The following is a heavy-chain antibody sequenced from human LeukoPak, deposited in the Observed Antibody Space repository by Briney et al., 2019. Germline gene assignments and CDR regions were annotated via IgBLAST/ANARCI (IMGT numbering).Heavy chain of an antibody. J-gene: IGHJ4*02. D-gene: IGHD6-19*01. V-gene: IGHV4-39*01. CDR1: GGSISISSYY. Sequence: PSETLSLTCTVSGGSISISSYYWGWIRQPPGKGLEWIGSIYYSGSTYYNPSLKSRVTISVDTSKNQFSLKLSSVTAADTAVYYCARFGAVAGLFDYWGQGTLVTVSS. CDR2: IYYSGST. CDR3: ARFGAVAGLFDY.